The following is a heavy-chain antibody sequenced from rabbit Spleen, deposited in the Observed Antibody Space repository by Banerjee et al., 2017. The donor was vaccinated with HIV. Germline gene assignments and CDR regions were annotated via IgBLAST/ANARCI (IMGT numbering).Heavy chain of an antibody. CDR3: ARDSGSSFSSYGMDL. J-gene: IGHJ6*01. Sequence: QSLEESGGDLVKPGASLTLTCTASGVSLSSNYYMCWVRQAPGKGLEWIACIDTGSSGFPCFASWAKGRFTISKTSSTTVTLQMTSLTAADTATYFCARDSGSSFSSYGMDLWGPGTLVTVS. CDR1: GVSLSSNYY. CDR2: IDTGSSGFP. V-gene: IGHV1S40*01. D-gene: IGHD8-1*01.